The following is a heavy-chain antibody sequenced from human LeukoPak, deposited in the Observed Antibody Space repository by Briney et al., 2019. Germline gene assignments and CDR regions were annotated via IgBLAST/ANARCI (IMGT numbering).Heavy chain of an antibody. D-gene: IGHD3-16*02. Sequence: SETLSLTCAVYGGSFSGYYWSWIRQPPGKGLEWIGEINHSGSTNYNPSLKSRVTISVDTSKNQFSLKLSSVTAADTAVYYCARQDPDDYDYVWGSYRSGVRAFDIWGQGTMVTVSS. CDR1: GGSFSGYY. CDR3: ARQDPDDYDYVWGSYRSGVRAFDI. V-gene: IGHV4-34*01. J-gene: IGHJ3*02. CDR2: INHSGST.